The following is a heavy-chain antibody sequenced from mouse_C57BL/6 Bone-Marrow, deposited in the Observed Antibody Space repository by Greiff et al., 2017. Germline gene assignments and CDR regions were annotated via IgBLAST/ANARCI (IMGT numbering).Heavy chain of an antibody. CDR3: TTWSITTVVAPFDY. D-gene: IGHD1-1*01. V-gene: IGHV14-4*01. CDR1: GFNIKDDY. J-gene: IGHJ2*01. Sequence: VQLQQSGAELVRPGASVKLSCTASGFNIKDDYMHWVKQRPEQGLEWIGWIDPENGDTEYASKFQGKATITADTSSNTAYLQLSSLTSEDTAVYYCTTWSITTVVAPFDYWGQGTTLTGSS. CDR2: IDPENGDT.